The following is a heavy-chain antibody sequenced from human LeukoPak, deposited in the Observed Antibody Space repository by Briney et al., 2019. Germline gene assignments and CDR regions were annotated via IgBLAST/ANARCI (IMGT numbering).Heavy chain of an antibody. Sequence: GGSLRLSCAASGFTFSSYAMSWVRQAPGKGLEWVSAISGSGGSTYYADSVKGRFTISRDNSKNTLYLQMNSLRAEDTAVYYCAKEYSLPLRGSSSIGGFDYWGQGTLVTVSS. D-gene: IGHD6-6*01. CDR1: GFTFSSYA. V-gene: IGHV3-23*01. J-gene: IGHJ4*02. CDR2: ISGSGGST. CDR3: AKEYSLPLRGSSSIGGFDY.